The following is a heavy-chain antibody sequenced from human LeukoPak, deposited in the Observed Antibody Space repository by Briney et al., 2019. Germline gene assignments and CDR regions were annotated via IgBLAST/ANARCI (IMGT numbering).Heavy chain of an antibody. CDR3: ASNYYDSSGYYYYFDY. V-gene: IGHV4-59*01. CDR2: IYYSGST. J-gene: IGHJ4*02. D-gene: IGHD3-22*01. Sequence: PSETLSLTRTVSGGSISSYYWSWIRQPPGKGLEWMGYIYYSGSTNYNPSLKSRVTISVDTSKNQFSLKLSSVTAADTAVYYCASNYYDSSGYYYYFDYWGQGTLVTVSS. CDR1: GGSISSYY.